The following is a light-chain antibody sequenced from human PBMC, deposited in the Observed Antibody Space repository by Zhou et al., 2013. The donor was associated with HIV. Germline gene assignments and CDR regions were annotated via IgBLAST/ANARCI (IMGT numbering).Light chain of an antibody. CDR2: ATS. Sequence: EIVLTQSPGTLSLSPGEGATLSCRASKSVTSSYLAWYQQRPGQAPRLLIYATSRRATGISDKFSGSGSGTDFSLTIRNVEPEDFAVYYCQQYGTSPYTFGQGTKLEI. J-gene: IGKJ2*01. CDR1: KSVTSSY. V-gene: IGKV3-20*01. CDR3: QQYGTSPYT.